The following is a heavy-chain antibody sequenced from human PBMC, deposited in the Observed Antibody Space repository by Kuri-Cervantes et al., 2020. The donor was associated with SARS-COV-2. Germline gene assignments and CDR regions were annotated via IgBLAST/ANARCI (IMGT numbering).Heavy chain of an antibody. J-gene: IGHJ3*02. Sequence: GGSLRLSCAASGFTFSSYSMNWVRQTPGKGLEWVSYISSSSSTIYYADSVKGRFTISRDNAKNSLYLQMNSLRAEDTAVYYCAKGAWLRSAFDIWGQGTMVTVSS. CDR2: ISSSSSTI. CDR1: GFTFSSYS. CDR3: AKGAWLRSAFDI. D-gene: IGHD3-16*01. V-gene: IGHV3-48*01.